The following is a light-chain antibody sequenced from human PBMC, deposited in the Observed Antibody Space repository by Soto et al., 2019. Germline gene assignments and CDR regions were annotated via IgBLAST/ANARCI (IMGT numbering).Light chain of an antibody. CDR3: TSYSSSNTHVL. J-gene: IGLJ2*01. V-gene: IGLV2-14*01. CDR2: EVT. CDR1: DSGVGGYNY. Sequence: QSALTQPASVSGSPGQSITISCTGTDSGVGGYNYVSWYQQHPGKAPKLMISEVTNRPSGVSNRFSGSKSGNTASLTISGLQAADEADYYCTSYSSSNTHVLFGGGTRSPS.